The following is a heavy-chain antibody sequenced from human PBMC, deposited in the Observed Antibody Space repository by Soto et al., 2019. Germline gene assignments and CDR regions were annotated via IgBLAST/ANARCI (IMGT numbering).Heavy chain of an antibody. CDR3: AKDCIAVAGFNGMDV. J-gene: IGHJ6*02. CDR1: GFKFDDYA. CDR2: ISWNSGGI. D-gene: IGHD6-19*01. Sequence: EVQLVESGGGLVQPGRSLRLSCAASGFKFDDYAMHWVRQAPGKGLEWVAGISWNSGGIVYADSVKGRFTISRDNAKRSLSLQMNSLRAEDTAFYYCAKDCIAVAGFNGMDVWVQGTTVTVSS. V-gene: IGHV3-9*01.